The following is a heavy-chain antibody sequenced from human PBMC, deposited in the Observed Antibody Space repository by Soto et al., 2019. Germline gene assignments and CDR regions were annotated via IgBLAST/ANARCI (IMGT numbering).Heavy chain of an antibody. D-gene: IGHD3-10*01. CDR3: ANSNQGSGRYGMDV. V-gene: IGHV3-30*18. Sequence: QAQLVESGGGVVQPGRSLRLSCAASGFTFSNDGMHWVRQAPGKGLEWVAVISYDGSTKYYEDSVKGRFTISRDNSKNTLYLQMNSLRAEDTAVYYCANSNQGSGRYGMDVWGQGTTVTVSS. J-gene: IGHJ6*02. CDR2: ISYDGSTK. CDR1: GFTFSNDG.